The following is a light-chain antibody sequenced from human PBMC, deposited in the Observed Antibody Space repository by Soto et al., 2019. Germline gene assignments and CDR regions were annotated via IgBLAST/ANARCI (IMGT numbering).Light chain of an antibody. V-gene: IGLV2-8*01. CDR1: SSDVGGYKY. J-gene: IGLJ1*01. CDR2: EVN. Sequence: QSALTQPPSASGSPGQSVTISCTGTSSDVGGYKYVSWYQQHPGKAPKLMIFEVNKRPSGVPDRFSGSKSGNTASLTVSGRQAEDDADYYCSSYAGINNLGVFGTGTKVTVL. CDR3: SSYAGINNLGV.